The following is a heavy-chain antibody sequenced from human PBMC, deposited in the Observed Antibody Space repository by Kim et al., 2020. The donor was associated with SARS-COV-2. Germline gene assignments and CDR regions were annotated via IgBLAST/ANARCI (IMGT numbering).Heavy chain of an antibody. CDR2: ITKSSTTI. CDR1: GFTFSAYD. J-gene: IGHJ3*02. Sequence: GGSLRLFCATSGFTFSAYDMNWVRQAPGKGLEWLSFITKSSTTIYYADSVKGRFTISRDNAKNSLYLQMNSLRDEDTALYYCVRDRMGGAFDMWGQGTM. D-gene: IGHD3-16*01. V-gene: IGHV3-48*02. CDR3: VRDRMGGAFDM.